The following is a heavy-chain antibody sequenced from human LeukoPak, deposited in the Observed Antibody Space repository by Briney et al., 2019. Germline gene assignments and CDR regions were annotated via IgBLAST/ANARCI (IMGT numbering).Heavy chain of an antibody. CDR3: AKTYYYDSGGYSVLDY. D-gene: IGHD3-22*01. Sequence: PGGSLRLSCAASGFTFSSYWMHWVRQVPGKGLVWVSRIKSDGSTTTYADSVKGRFTISRDNAKNTLYLQMNSLRAEDTAVYYCAKTYYYDSGGYSVLDYWGQGTLVTVSS. V-gene: IGHV3-74*01. CDR2: IKSDGSTT. J-gene: IGHJ4*02. CDR1: GFTFSSYW.